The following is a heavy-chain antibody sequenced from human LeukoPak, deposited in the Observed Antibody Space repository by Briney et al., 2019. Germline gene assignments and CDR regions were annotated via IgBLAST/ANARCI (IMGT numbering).Heavy chain of an antibody. J-gene: IGHJ4*02. CDR3: ARRVTSGGYYWFDF. CDR1: GGSIRSYY. V-gene: IGHV4-59*01. Sequence: SETLSLTCTVSGGSIRSYYWSWIRQPPGKGLEWIGYIYYSGSTNYNPSLKSRVTISVDTSKNQFSLKLSSVTAADTAVYYCARRVTSGGYYWFDFWGQGTLVTVSP. CDR2: IYYSGST. D-gene: IGHD3-22*01.